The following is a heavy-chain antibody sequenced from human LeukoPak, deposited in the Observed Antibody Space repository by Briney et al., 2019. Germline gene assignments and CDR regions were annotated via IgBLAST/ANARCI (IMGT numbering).Heavy chain of an antibody. CDR2: IYYSGST. Sequence: PSETLSLTCTVSGGSISSYYWSWIRQPPGKGLEWIGYIYYSGSTNYNPSLKSRVTISVDTSKNQFSLKLSSVTAADTAVYYCASPGMTTVTALDYWGQGTLVTVSS. CDR1: GGSISSYY. CDR3: ASPGMTTVTALDY. D-gene: IGHD4-17*01. J-gene: IGHJ4*02. V-gene: IGHV4-59*08.